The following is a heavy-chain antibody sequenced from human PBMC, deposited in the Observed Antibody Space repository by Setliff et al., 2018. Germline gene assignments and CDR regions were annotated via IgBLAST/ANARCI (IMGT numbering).Heavy chain of an antibody. D-gene: IGHD1-1*01. V-gene: IGHV4-59*04. CDR1: GSSISSYY. CDR2: IYYSGTT. J-gene: IGHJ5*01. CDR3: ASRTTGPGGWFDF. Sequence: PSETLSLTCSVSGSSISSYYWSWIRQPPGKGLEWIGTIYYSGTTYYNPSLKSRVTISIDTSKNQFSLKLNSVTAADTAVYYCASRTTGPGGWFDFWGQGSLVTASS.